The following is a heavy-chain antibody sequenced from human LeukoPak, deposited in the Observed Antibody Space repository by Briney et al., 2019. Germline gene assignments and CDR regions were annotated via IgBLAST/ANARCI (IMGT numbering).Heavy chain of an antibody. CDR2: ISSSGST. CDR3: ARARRLGYYGGFDP. D-gene: IGHD3-10*01. CDR1: GDSISSGDCY. Sequence: SETLSLTCTVSGDSISSGDCYWSWIRQPAGKGLEWIGRISSSGSTNYNPSLKSRVTISVDTSKNQFSLKLSSVTAADTAVYYCARARRLGYYGGFDPWGQGTLVTVSS. J-gene: IGHJ5*02. V-gene: IGHV4-61*02.